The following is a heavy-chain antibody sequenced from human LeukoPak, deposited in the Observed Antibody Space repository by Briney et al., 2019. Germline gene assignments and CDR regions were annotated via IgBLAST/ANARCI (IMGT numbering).Heavy chain of an antibody. D-gene: IGHD3-10*01. J-gene: IGHJ5*02. CDR2: INPNSGGT. Sequence: ASVKLSCKASGYTFTGYYMHWVRQAPGQGLEWMGWINPNSGGTNYAQKFQGRVTMTRDTSISTAYMELSRLRSDDTAVYYCARGSTPMVRGVINWFDPWGQGTLVTVSS. V-gene: IGHV1-2*02. CDR3: ARGSTPMVRGVINWFDP. CDR1: GYTFTGYY.